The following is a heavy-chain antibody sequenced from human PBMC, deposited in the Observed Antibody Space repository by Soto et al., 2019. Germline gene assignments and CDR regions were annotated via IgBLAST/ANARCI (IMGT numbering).Heavy chain of an antibody. V-gene: IGHV3-7*01. J-gene: IGHJ6*02. CDR3: ARDRWGSRAGMDV. CDR1: GFTFSSYW. Sequence: EVQLVESGGGLVQPGGSLRLSCAASGFTFSSYWMSWVRQAPGKGLEWVANIKQDGSEKYYVDSVKGRFTISRDNAKNSLYLQMNSLRAEDTAVYYCARDRWGSRAGMDVWGQGTTVTVSS. CDR2: IKQDGSEK. D-gene: IGHD6-13*01.